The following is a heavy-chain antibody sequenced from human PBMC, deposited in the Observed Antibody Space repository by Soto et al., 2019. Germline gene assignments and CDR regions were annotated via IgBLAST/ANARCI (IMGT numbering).Heavy chain of an antibody. J-gene: IGHJ4*02. Sequence: QVQLVESGGTLVKSGGSLRLSCAASGFTFSDYYMTWIRQAPGKGLEWVSYITSSGSAIYYADSVKGRFTISRDNAKNSLYLQVNSLRAEDTAMYYCARDSMASRGWGDIDYWGRGTLVTVSS. CDR3: ARDSMASRGWGDIDY. CDR2: ITSSGSAI. D-gene: IGHD6-19*01. CDR1: GFTFSDYY. V-gene: IGHV3-11*01.